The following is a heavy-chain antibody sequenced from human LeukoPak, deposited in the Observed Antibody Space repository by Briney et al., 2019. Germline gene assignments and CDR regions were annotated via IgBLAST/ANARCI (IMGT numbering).Heavy chain of an antibody. CDR1: GGSISSYY. D-gene: IGHD3-10*01. CDR2: IYYSGST. CDR3: AREIITMVRGAHLAPTVYAWFDP. J-gene: IGHJ5*02. Sequence: SETLSLTCTVSGGSISSYYWSWIRQPPGKGLEWIGYIYYSGSTNYNPSLKSRVTISVDTSKNQFSLKLSSVTAADTAVYYCAREIITMVRGAHLAPTVYAWFDPWGQGTLVTVSS. V-gene: IGHV4-59*01.